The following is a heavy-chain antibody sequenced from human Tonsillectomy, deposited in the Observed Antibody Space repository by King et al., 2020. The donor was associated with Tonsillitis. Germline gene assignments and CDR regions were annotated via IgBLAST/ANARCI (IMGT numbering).Heavy chain of an antibody. D-gene: IGHD6-19*01. CDR1: GYTFTSFG. Sequence: LQLVQSGAEVKKPGASVKVSCKASGYTFTSFGISWVRLAPGQGLEWMGWISAYDGNTNYAQKLQGRVTMTTDSSTSTAYMELRSLRSDDTAVYYCARDPGYSSGWYLDYWGQGTLVTVSS. J-gene: IGHJ4*02. V-gene: IGHV1-18*01. CDR2: ISAYDGNT. CDR3: ARDPGYSSGWYLDY.